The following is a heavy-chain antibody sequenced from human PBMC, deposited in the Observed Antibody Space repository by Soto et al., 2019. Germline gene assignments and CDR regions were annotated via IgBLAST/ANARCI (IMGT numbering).Heavy chain of an antibody. V-gene: IGHV4-28*01. Sequence: QVQLQESGPGLVKPSDTLSLTCAVSGYSISSSDWWAWVRQPPGKGLEWIGYIYYSGNTFYNPSHKXRXTXSXXTSKNQFSLKLSSVTAVDTAIYYCARKYSRGAFDIWGQGTMVTVSS. CDR1: GYSISSSDW. CDR2: IYYSGNT. CDR3: ARKYSRGAFDI. J-gene: IGHJ3*02. D-gene: IGHD2-15*01.